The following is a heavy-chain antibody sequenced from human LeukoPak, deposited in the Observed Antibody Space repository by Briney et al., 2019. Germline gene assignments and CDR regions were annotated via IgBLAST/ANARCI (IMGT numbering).Heavy chain of an antibody. CDR2: IYHSGST. D-gene: IGHD5-12*01. Sequence: KPSETLSLTCTLSGGSISTYDWSWIRQPPGKGLEWIGYIYHSGSTNYNPSLKSRVTLSVDTSKNQFSLKLSSVTAADTAVYYCARGGGYASPIGYWGQGALVTVSS. J-gene: IGHJ4*02. CDR1: GGSISTYD. CDR3: ARGGGYASPIGY. V-gene: IGHV4-59*01.